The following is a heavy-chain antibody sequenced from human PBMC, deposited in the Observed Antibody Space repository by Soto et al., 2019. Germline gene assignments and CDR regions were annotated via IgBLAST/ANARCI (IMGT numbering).Heavy chain of an antibody. CDR2: VFYTGFT. V-gene: IGHV4-39*01. Sequence: LSLTCAVSGASISGSYYYWAWLRQSPGKGPEWIGSVFYTGFTSYNPSLESRVSVSVDTSKSQFSLKLGAVTAADTAVYYCATSQKGYNWNYFDHWGQGALVTVSS. J-gene: IGHJ4*02. CDR1: GASISGSYYY. D-gene: IGHD1-20*01. CDR3: ATSQKGYNWNYFDH.